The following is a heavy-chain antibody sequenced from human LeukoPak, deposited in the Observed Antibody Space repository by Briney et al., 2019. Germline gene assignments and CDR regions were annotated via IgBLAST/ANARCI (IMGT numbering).Heavy chain of an antibody. Sequence: ASVKVSCKASGYTFTGYYMHWVRQAPGQGLERMGWINPNSGGTNYAQKFQGRVTMNRDTSISTAYMELSRLRSDDTAVYYCARDGGYSSSWYGDYWGQGTLVTVSS. V-gene: IGHV1-2*02. CDR3: ARDGGYSSSWYGDY. J-gene: IGHJ4*02. CDR1: GYTFTGYY. D-gene: IGHD6-13*01. CDR2: INPNSGGT.